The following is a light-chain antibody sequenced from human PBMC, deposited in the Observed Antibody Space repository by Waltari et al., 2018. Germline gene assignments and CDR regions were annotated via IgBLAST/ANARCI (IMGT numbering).Light chain of an antibody. CDR3: CSYAGSRRV. CDR1: TSDVGSYNL. J-gene: IGLJ3*02. V-gene: IGLV2-23*01. CDR2: GGS. Sequence: QSALTQPASVSGSPGQSITISFTGPTSDVGSYNLLSWYQQHPGKAPKLMIYGGSKRHAGVSNRFSGAKSGNTASLTISGLQAEDEADYYCCSYAGSRRVFGGGTKLTVL.